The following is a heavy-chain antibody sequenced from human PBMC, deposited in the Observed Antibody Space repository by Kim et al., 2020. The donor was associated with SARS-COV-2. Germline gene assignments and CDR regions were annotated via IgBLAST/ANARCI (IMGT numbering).Heavy chain of an antibody. CDR2: IYTSGST. D-gene: IGHD2-15*01. CDR3: ARDICGGSCYSSDYYGMDA. J-gene: IGHJ6*02. Sequence: SETLSLTCTVSGGSISSYYWNWIRQPAGKGLEWIGRIYTSGSTNYNPSLKSRVTMSVDTSKNQFSLKLSSVTAADTAVSYCARDICGGSCYSSDYYGMDAWGPGTTVTVSS. CDR1: GGSISSYY. V-gene: IGHV4-4*07.